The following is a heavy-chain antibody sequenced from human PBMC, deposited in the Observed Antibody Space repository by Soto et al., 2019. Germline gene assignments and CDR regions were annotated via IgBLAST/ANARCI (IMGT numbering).Heavy chain of an antibody. CDR2: IYYCGYT. D-gene: IGHD3-22*01. V-gene: IGHV4-31*03. Sequence: QVQLQESGPGLVKPSQTLSLTCTVSGASIDSDGYYWSWIRQHPGKGLEWIGYIYYCGYTYYNPSLKSRVTILIDTSKNQFSLQLSSVTVADTAVYFCARDSLDSSGNFMRHPDAFDIWGQGTVVAVSS. CDR1: GASIDSDGYY. J-gene: IGHJ3*02. CDR3: ARDSLDSSGNFMRHPDAFDI.